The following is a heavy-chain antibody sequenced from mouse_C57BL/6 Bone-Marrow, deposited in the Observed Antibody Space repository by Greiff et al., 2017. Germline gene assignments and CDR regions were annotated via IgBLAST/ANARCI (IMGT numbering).Heavy chain of an antibody. V-gene: IGHV5-4*01. CDR1: GFTFSSYA. CDR3: ARDEGFITTSLDY. D-gene: IGHD1-1*01. CDR2: ISDGGSYT. J-gene: IGHJ2*01. Sequence: EVQLVESGGGLVKPGGSLKLSCAASGFTFSSYAMSWVRQTPEKRLEWVATISDGGSYTYYPDNVKGRFTISRDNAKNNLYLQMSHLKSEDTAMYYCARDEGFITTSLDYWGQGTTLTVSS.